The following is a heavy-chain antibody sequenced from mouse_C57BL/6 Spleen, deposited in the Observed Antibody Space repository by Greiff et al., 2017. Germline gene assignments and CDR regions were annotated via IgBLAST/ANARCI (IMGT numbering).Heavy chain of an antibody. J-gene: IGHJ4*01. CDR1: GYSITSDY. D-gene: IGHD2-4*01. CDR3: ASAIYYDYDYYAMDY. V-gene: IGHV3-8*01. CDR2: ISYSGST. Sequence: EVQLVESGPGLAKPSQTLSLTCSVTGYSITSDYWNWIRKFPGNKLEYMGYISYSGSTYYNPSLKSRISITRDTSKNQYYLQLNSVTAEDTATYYCASAIYYDYDYYAMDYWGQGTSVTVSS.